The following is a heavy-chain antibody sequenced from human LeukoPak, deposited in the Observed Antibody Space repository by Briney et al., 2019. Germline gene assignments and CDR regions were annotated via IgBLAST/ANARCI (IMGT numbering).Heavy chain of an antibody. V-gene: IGHV1-46*01. CDR3: VRGTGTSFGYFDY. CDR1: GYIFTSYF. CDR2: INPSGGIT. D-gene: IGHD1-14*01. Sequence: ASVKVTCKASGYIFTSYFIHWVRQAPGQGLEWMGIINPSGGITSYAQKFQGRVTLTRDTSTSTVYMELSSLRSEDTAVYYCVRGTGTSFGYFDYWGQGTLVTVSS. J-gene: IGHJ4*02.